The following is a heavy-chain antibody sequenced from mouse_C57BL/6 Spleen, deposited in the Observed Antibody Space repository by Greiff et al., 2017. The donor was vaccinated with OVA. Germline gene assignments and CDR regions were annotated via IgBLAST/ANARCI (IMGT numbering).Heavy chain of an antibody. CDR1: GFTFSDYY. J-gene: IGHJ2*01. Sequence: EVKVEESGGGLVQPGGSLKLSCAASGFTFSDYYMYWVRQTPEKRLEWVAYISNGGGSTYYPDTVKGRFTISRDNAKNTLYLQMSRLKSEDTAMYYCARQDSSGYFDYWGQGTTLTVSS. CDR2: ISNGGGST. D-gene: IGHD3-2*02. V-gene: IGHV5-12*01. CDR3: ARQDSSGYFDY.